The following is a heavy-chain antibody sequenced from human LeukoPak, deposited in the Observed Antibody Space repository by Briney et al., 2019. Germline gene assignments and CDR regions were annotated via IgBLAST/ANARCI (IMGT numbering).Heavy chain of an antibody. CDR2: IIPIFGTA. CDR1: GYTFTSYA. V-gene: IGHV1-69*13. Sequence: ASVKVSCKASGYTFTSYAISWVRQAPGQGLEWMGGIIPIFGTANYAQKFQGRVTITADESTSTAYMELSSLRSEDTAVYFCARGRTTDFWSDLDYWGQGTLVTVSS. D-gene: IGHD3-3*01. J-gene: IGHJ4*02. CDR3: ARGRTTDFWSDLDY.